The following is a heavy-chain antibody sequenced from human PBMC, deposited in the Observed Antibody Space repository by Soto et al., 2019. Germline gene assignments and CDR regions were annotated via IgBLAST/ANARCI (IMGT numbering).Heavy chain of an antibody. J-gene: IGHJ5*02. CDR3: ARVQHSSGSYRWFDP. V-gene: IGHV4-31*03. Sequence: QVLLQESGPGLVKPSETLSLTCTVSGGSFTSGGYYWTWIRQLPGKGLEWLGYISYSGSTYYHPSLTSRVAMSVDTSQNQFSLKLTSMTAADTAVYYCARVQHSSGSYRWFDPWGQGTLVTVSS. CDR2: ISYSGST. D-gene: IGHD6-19*01. CDR1: GGSFTSGGYY.